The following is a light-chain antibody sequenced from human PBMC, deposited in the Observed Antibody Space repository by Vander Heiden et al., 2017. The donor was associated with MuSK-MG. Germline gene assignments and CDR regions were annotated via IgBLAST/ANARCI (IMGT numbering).Light chain of an antibody. J-gene: IGKJ4*01. V-gene: IGKV1-39*01. CDR1: QSISSY. CDR2: AGS. CDR3: RQGDNTPNT. Sequence: DIQMIQHPSSLSASVGDGVTITCRACQSISSYLNWYQQKPGKSPKLLIYAGSSLQSGVPSRFSGSGSGTDLTLTISRLQPEDFATYYCRQGDNTPNTFGRGTKLEIK.